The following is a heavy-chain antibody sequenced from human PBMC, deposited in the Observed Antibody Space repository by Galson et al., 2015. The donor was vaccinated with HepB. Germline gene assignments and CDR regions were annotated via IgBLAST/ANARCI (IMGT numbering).Heavy chain of an antibody. V-gene: IGHV3-15*07. CDR1: GFTFSNAW. J-gene: IGHJ6*03. CDR3: TTVISSPQNYYYYYYMDV. CDR2: IKSKTDGGTT. Sequence: SLRLSCAASGFTFSNAWMNWVRQAPGKGLEWVGRIKSKTDGGTTDYAAPVKGRFTISRDDSKNTLYLQMNSLKTEDTAVYYCTTVISSPQNYYYYYYMDVWGKGTTVTVSS. D-gene: IGHD6-13*01.